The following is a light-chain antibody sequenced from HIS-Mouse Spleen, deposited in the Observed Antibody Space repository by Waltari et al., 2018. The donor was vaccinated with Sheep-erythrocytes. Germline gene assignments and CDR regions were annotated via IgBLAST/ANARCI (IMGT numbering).Light chain of an antibody. CDR3: CSYAGSYNHV. CDR2: EVS. CDR1: SSDVGGYNY. J-gene: IGLJ1*01. V-gene: IGLV2-11*01. Sequence: QSALTQPRSVSGSPGQSVTISCTGTSSDVGGYNYVSWYQQHPGKAPKLLNSEVSKRPSGVPCRFSGSKSGNTASLTISGLQAEDEADYYCCSYAGSYNHVFATGTKVTVL.